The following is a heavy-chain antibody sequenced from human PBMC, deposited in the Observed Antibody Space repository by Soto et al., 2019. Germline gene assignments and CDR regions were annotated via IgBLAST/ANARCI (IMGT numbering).Heavy chain of an antibody. V-gene: IGHV3-23*01. D-gene: IGHD2-2*01. J-gene: IGHJ5*02. CDR1: GFTFSSYA. CDR3: AKIEIPDGKVIVVVPAATYPWFDP. CDR2: ISGSGGST. Sequence: PGGSLRLSCAASGFTFSSYAMSWVRQAPGKGLEWVSAISGSGGSTYYADSVKGRFTISRDNSKNTLYLQMNSLRAEDTAVYYCAKIEIPDGKVIVVVPAATYPWFDPWGQGTLVTVSS.